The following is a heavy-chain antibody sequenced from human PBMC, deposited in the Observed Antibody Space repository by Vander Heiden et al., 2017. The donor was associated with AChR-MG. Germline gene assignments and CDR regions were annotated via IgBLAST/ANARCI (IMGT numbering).Heavy chain of an antibody. CDR2: IIPIFGTA. V-gene: IGHV1-69*01. D-gene: IGHD2-2*01. CDR1: GGTFSSYA. CDR3: ARVRSPAYIVVVPAASGAFDI. J-gene: IGHJ3*02. Sequence: QVQLVQSGAAVKKPGSSVQVSCKASGGTFSSYAISWVRQAPGQGLEWMGGIIPIFGTANYAQKFQGRVTITADESTSTAYMELSSLRSEDTAVYYCARVRSPAYIVVVPAASGAFDIWGQGTMVTVSS.